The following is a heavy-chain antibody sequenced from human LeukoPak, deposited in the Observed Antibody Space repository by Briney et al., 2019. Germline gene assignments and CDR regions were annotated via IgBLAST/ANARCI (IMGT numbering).Heavy chain of an antibody. Sequence: SWIRQPAGKGLEWIGRIKSKTDGGTTDYAAPVKGRFTISRDDSKNTLYLQMNSLKTEDTAVYYCTSPPVRGVINDYWGQGTLVTVSS. CDR2: IKSKTDGGTT. D-gene: IGHD3-10*01. CDR3: TSPPVRGVINDY. J-gene: IGHJ4*02. V-gene: IGHV3-15*01.